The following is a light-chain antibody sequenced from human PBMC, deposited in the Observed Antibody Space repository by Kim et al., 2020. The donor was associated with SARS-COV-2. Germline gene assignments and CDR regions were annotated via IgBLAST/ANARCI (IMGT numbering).Light chain of an antibody. J-gene: IGLJ3*02. V-gene: IGLV3-1*01. Sequence: YELTQPPSVSVSPGQTASITCSGDKLGDKYACWYQQKPGQSPVLVIYQDSKRPSGIPERFSGSNSGNTATLTISGTQAMAEADYYCQAWDSSTWV. CDR1: KLGDKY. CDR2: QDS. CDR3: QAWDSSTWV.